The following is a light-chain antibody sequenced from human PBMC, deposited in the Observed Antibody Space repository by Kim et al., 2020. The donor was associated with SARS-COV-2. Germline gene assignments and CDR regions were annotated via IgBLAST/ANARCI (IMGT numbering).Light chain of an antibody. CDR3: SSYAGSNNLGV. J-gene: IGLJ3*02. Sequence: QSALTQPPSASGSPGQSVTISFTGTSSDIGAYNYVSWYQQHPGKAPKLMIYEVTERPSGVPDRFSGSKSGNTASLTVSGLQAEDEAHYYCSSYAGSNNLGVFGGGTQLTVL. CDR2: EVT. CDR1: SSDIGAYNY. V-gene: IGLV2-8*01.